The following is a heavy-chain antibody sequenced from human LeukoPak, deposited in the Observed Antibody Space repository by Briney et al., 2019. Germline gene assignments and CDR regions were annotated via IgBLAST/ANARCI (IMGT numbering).Heavy chain of an antibody. D-gene: IGHD3-10*01. CDR2: ITVSGTIT. V-gene: IGHV3-23*01. CDR1: GFTFSKYA. J-gene: IGHJ4*02. Sequence: GGSLRLSCEASGFTFSKYAMTWVRQAPGQGLEWVSAITVSGTITYYADSAKGRFTISRDDSENTLSLQMDSLSAEDTALYYCAKYISDSGAYYAFDYWGQGTLVTVSS. CDR3: AKYISDSGAYYAFDY.